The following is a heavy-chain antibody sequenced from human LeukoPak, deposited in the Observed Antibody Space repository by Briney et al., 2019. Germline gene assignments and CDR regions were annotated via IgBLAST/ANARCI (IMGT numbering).Heavy chain of an antibody. V-gene: IGHV4-59*08. CDR3: ARLRYSGYDWLDY. CDR1: GGSISSYY. Sequence: SETLSLTCTVSGGSISSYYWSWIRQPPGKGLEWIGYIYYSGSTNYNPSLKSRVTISVDTSKNQFSLKLSSVTAADTAVYYCARLRYSGYDWLDYWGQGTLVTVSS. J-gene: IGHJ4*02. D-gene: IGHD5-12*01. CDR2: IYYSGST.